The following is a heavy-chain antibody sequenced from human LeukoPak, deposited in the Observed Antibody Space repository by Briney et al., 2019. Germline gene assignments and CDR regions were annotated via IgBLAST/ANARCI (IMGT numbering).Heavy chain of an antibody. V-gene: IGHV3-7*01. CDR1: GFTFTSYW. J-gene: IGHJ4*02. Sequence: GGSLRLSCAASGFTFTSYWMSWVRQESGKGLEGVANIKQDGSEKYYVDSVKGRFTISRDNAKNSLYLQMNSLRAEGTAVYYCVRDHSSSSFDYWGQGTLVTVSS. CDR3: VRDHSSSSFDY. D-gene: IGHD6-6*01. CDR2: IKQDGSEK.